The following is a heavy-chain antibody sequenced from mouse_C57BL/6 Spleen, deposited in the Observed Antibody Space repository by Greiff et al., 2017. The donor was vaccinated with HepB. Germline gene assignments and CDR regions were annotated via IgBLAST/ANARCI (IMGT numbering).Heavy chain of an antibody. CDR1: GYTFTSYW. J-gene: IGHJ1*03. CDR2: IYPSDSET. V-gene: IGHV1-61*01. Sequence: QVQLQQSGAELVRPGSSVKLSCKASGYTFTSYWMDWVKQRPGQGLEWIGNIYPSDSETHYNQKFKDKATLTVDKSSSTAYMQLSSLTSEDSAVYYCARFDYDVRYFDVWGTGTTVTVSS. D-gene: IGHD2-4*01. CDR3: ARFDYDVRYFDV.